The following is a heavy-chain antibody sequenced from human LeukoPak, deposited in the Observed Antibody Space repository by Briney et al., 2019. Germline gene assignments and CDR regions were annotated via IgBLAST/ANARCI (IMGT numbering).Heavy chain of an antibody. CDR1: GYTFTSYA. V-gene: IGHV1-3*01. CDR2: INAGNGNT. J-gene: IGHJ4*02. CDR3: ARVFFGYGSGSYYYDY. Sequence: ASVKVSCKASGYTFTSYAMHWVRQAPGQRLEWMGWINAGNGNTKYSQKFQGRVTITRDTSASTAYMELSSLRSEDTAVYYCARVFFGYGSGSYYYDYWGQGTLVTVSS. D-gene: IGHD3-10*01.